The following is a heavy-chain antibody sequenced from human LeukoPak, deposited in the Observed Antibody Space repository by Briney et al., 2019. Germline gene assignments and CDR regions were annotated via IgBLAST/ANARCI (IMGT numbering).Heavy chain of an antibody. CDR2: IYHSGSI. J-gene: IGHJ5*02. CDR3: ARGRYGSGFWGAKGWFDP. V-gene: IGHV4-38-2*02. Sequence: SETLSLTCTVSGYSIRSGYYWGWIRQPPGKGLEWIGSIYHSGSIYHKPSLKSRVTISVDTSKNQFSLKLSSVTAADTAVYYCARGRYGSGFWGAKGWFDPWGQGTLVTVSS. D-gene: IGHD3-10*01. CDR1: GYSIRSGYY.